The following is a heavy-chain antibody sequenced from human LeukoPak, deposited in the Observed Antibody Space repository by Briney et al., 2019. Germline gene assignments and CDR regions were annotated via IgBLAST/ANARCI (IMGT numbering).Heavy chain of an antibody. V-gene: IGHV1-2*02. CDR2: INPNSGGT. D-gene: IGHD3-16*01. Sequence: ASVKVSCKASGYTFTGYYMHWVRQAPGQGLEWMGWINPNSGGTNYAQKFQGRVTMTRDTSISTAYMELSRLRSDDTAVYYCARDFHHDYVPNAFDIWGQGTMVTVSS. J-gene: IGHJ3*02. CDR1: GYTFTGYY. CDR3: ARDFHHDYVPNAFDI.